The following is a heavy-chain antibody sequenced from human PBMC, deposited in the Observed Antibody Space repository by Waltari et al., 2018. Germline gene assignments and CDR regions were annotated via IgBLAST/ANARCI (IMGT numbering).Heavy chain of an antibody. Sequence: VQLVESGGGLVQPGGSLRLSCAASGFTFSSYWMHWVRQAPGKGLVWVSRSNRDGSSTSYADSVKGRFTISRDNAKNTLYLQMNSLRAEDTAVYYCARGRGSGWYGYYYYYYGMDVWGQGTTVTVSS. D-gene: IGHD6-19*01. V-gene: IGHV3-74*01. CDR2: SNRDGSST. CDR1: GFTFSSYW. J-gene: IGHJ6*02. CDR3: ARGRGSGWYGYYYYYYGMDV.